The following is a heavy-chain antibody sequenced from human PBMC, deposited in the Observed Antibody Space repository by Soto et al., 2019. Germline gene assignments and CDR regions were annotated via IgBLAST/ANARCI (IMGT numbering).Heavy chain of an antibody. CDR3: WRPSGVVGYCSSTSCDGFDY. D-gene: IGHD2-2*01. CDR2: FIPIFGTA. V-gene: IGHV1-69*01. Sequence: QVQLLQSGAGVEKPGSSLKFSCKASGGTFSSYAISWVRQAPGQGLEWMGGFIPIFGTANYAQKFQGRFTITADESTSTAYMQLSSLRAEDTDVYYWWRPSGVVGYCSSTSCDGFDYWGQGAQGTVSS. J-gene: IGHJ4*02. CDR1: GGTFSSYA.